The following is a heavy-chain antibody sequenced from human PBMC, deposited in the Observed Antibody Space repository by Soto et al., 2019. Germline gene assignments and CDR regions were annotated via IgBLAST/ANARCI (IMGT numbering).Heavy chain of an antibody. CDR1: GGSISSSSYY. D-gene: IGHD1-26*01. V-gene: IGHV4-39*02. CDR3: ATQEVGGSYVYPFDP. Sequence: QLQLQESGPGLVKPSETLSLTCTVSGGSISSSSYYWGWIRQPPGKGLEWIGSIYYSGSTYYNPSLKSRVTISVDTSKNPFSLKLSSVTAADTAVYYCATQEVGGSYVYPFDPWGQGTLVTVSS. CDR2: IYYSGST. J-gene: IGHJ5*02.